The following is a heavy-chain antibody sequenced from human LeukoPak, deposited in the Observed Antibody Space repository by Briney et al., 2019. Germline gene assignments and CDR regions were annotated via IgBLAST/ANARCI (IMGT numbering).Heavy chain of an antibody. J-gene: IGHJ4*02. V-gene: IGHV1-18*01. D-gene: IGHD3-3*01. CDR2: ISAYNGNT. Sequence: GASVKVSCKASGYTFTSYGISWVRQAPGQGLEWMGWISAYNGNTNYAQKLQGRVTMTTGTSTSTAYMELRSLRSDDTAVYYCARGQTIFGVVINLGGDYFDYWGQGTLVTVSS. CDR3: ARGQTIFGVVINLGGDYFDY. CDR1: GYTFTSYG.